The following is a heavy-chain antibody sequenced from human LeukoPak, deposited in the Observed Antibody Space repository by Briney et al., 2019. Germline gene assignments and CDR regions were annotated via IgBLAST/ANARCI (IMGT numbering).Heavy chain of an antibody. Sequence: GGSLRLSCAASGFTFDDYAMHWVRQAPGKGLEWVSGISWNSGSIGYADSVKGRFTISRDNAKNSLYLQMNSLRAEDMALYYCAKAVGSSWLVVGFDIWGQGTMVTVSS. J-gene: IGHJ3*02. CDR1: GFTFDDYA. V-gene: IGHV3-9*03. CDR3: AKAVGSSWLVVGFDI. D-gene: IGHD6-13*01. CDR2: ISWNSGSI.